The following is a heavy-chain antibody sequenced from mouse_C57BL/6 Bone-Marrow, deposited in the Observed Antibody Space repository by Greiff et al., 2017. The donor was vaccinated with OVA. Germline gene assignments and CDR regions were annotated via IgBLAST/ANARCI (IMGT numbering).Heavy chain of an antibody. CDR3: TFYYYGSSPLGFDY. V-gene: IGHV14-4*01. J-gene: IGHJ2*01. Sequence: EVQLVESGAELVRPGASVKLSCTASGYTFTDDCMHWVKQRPEQGLAWIGWIVPENGDTEYASKFKGTATITADTSSHTAYLQLSSLTSEDTAVYYCTFYYYGSSPLGFDYWGQGTTLTVSS. CDR1: GYTFTDDC. CDR2: IVPENGDT. D-gene: IGHD1-1*01.